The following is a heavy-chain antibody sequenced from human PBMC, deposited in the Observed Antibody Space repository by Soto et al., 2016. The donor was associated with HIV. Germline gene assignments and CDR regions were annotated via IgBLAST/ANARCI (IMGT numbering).Heavy chain of an antibody. Sequence: SYISSSGNTIYYADSVKGRFTVSRDNAKNSLYLRMNSLRVEDTAVYYCSQMGGYCTGGSCRDFWGQGTLVAVSS. J-gene: IGHJ4*02. V-gene: IGHV3-48*03. CDR2: ISSSGNTI. CDR3: SQMGGYCTGGSCRDF. D-gene: IGHD2-8*02.